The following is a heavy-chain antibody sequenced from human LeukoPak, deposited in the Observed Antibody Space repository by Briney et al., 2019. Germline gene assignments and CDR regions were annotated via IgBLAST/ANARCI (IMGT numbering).Heavy chain of an antibody. CDR3: NTDSLVFNF. V-gene: IGHV3-15*01. CDR1: GYTFSSAW. CDR2: IKSKTDDGTT. J-gene: IGHJ4*02. D-gene: IGHD3-16*01. Sequence: GGSLRLSCAASGYTFSSAWMSWVRQTPGKGLEWVGRIKSKTDDGTTDYATHVKGRFTISRDDSGNTLYLQMNSLKAEDTALYYCNTDSLVFNFWGQGTLVTVSS.